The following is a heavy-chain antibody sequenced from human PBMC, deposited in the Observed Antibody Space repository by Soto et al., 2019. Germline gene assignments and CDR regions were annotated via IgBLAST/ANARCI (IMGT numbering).Heavy chain of an antibody. CDR3: ARGRIVLRFLEWLFSQKSFDY. CDR1: GFTFSSYG. V-gene: IGHV3-33*01. D-gene: IGHD3-3*01. Sequence: QVQLVESGGGVVQPGRSLRLSCAASGFTFSSYGMHWVRQAPGKGLEWVAVIWYDGSNKYYADSVKGRFTISRDNSKNTLYRQMNSLRAEDTAVYYCARGRIVLRFLEWLFSQKSFDYWGQGTLVTVSS. CDR2: IWYDGSNK. J-gene: IGHJ4*02.